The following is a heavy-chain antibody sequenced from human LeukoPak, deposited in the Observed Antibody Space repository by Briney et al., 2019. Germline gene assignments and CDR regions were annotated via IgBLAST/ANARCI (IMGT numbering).Heavy chain of an antibody. CDR3: ARDRSAIVLMVYANDAFDI. CDR2: ISSSSSYI. CDR1: GFTSSSYS. J-gene: IGHJ3*02. D-gene: IGHD2-8*01. Sequence: GSLRLSCAASGFTSSSYSMNWVRQAPGKGLEWVSSISSSSSYIYYADSVKGRLTISRDNAKNSLYLQMNSLRAEDTAVYYCARDRSAIVLMVYANDAFDIWGQGTMVTVSS. V-gene: IGHV3-21*01.